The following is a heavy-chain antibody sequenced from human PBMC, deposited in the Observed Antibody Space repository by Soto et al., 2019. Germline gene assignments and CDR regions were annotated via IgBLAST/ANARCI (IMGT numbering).Heavy chain of an antibody. CDR1: GGTFSSYA. Sequence: GASVKVSCKASGGTFSSYAISWVRQAPGQGLEWMGGIIPIFGTANYAQKFQGRVTITADESTSTAYMELSSLRSEDTAVYYCATDTPPGPDITRGVYYGMDVWGQGTTVTVSS. V-gene: IGHV1-69*13. CDR3: ATDTPPGPDITRGVYYGMDV. CDR2: IIPIFGTA. D-gene: IGHD1-20*01. J-gene: IGHJ6*02.